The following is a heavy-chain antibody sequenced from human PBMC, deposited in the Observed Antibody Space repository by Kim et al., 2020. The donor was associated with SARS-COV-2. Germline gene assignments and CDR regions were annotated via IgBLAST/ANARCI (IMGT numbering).Heavy chain of an antibody. D-gene: IGHD7-27*01. V-gene: IGHV6-1*01. CDR3: ARQMSGRFDF. CDR1: GDSVSSYTAA. J-gene: IGHJ4*02. Sequence: SQTLSLTCAVSGDSVSSYTAAWNWIRQSPSRGLEWLGRTYFRSKWSTNYAVSEQSRININADTSTNQFSLQLNSVTPEDTALYYCARQMSGRFDFWGQGTLVTVSS. CDR2: TYFRSKWST.